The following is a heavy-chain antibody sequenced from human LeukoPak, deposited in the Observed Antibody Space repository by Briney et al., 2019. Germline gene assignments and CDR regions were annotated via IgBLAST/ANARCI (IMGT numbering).Heavy chain of an antibody. V-gene: IGHV4-59*01. J-gene: IGHJ4*02. Sequence: SETLSLTCTVSGGSISSYYWSWIRQPPGKGLEWIGYIYYSGSTNYNPSLKSRVTISVDTSKNQFSLKLSSVTAADTAVYYCARVAAGPFDYWGQGTLVTVSS. CDR2: IYYSGST. CDR1: GGSISSYY. D-gene: IGHD6-13*01. CDR3: ARVAAGPFDY.